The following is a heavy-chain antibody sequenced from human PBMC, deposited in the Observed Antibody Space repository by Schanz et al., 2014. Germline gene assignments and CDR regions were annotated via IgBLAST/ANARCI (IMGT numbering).Heavy chain of an antibody. Sequence: EVQLLESGGGLVQPGGSLRLSCIGSGFTFRSYALGWVRQAPGKGLEWVSAITGSGGTTHYADSVKGRFTISRDNSKNTLYLQLNSLRVEDTAKYFCAKDPNLFRDSSGYYYSPFDYWGQGTLVAVSS. V-gene: IGHV3-23*01. CDR2: ITGSGGTT. D-gene: IGHD3-22*01. CDR3: AKDPNLFRDSSGYYYSPFDY. J-gene: IGHJ4*02. CDR1: GFTFRSYA.